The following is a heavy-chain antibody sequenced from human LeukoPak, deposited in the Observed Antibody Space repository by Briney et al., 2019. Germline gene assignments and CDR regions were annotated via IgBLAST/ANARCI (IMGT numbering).Heavy chain of an antibody. V-gene: IGHV4-4*02. CDR2: IYHSGST. CDR3: ARHVHIVVVTAIPAYYYYYYMDV. D-gene: IGHD2-21*02. J-gene: IGHJ6*03. CDR1: GGSISSSNW. Sequence: SGTLSLTCAVSGGSISSSNWWSWVRQPPGKGLEWIGEIYHSGSTNYNPSLKSRVTISVDTSKNQFSLKLSSVTAADTAVYYCARHVHIVVVTAIPAYYYYYYMDVWGKGTTVTISS.